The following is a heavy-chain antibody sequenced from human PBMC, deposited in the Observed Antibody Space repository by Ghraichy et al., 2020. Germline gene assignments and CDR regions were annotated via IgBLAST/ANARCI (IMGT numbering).Heavy chain of an antibody. Sequence: LSLTCAASGFTFSSYAMHWVRQAPGKGLEWVAVISYDGSNKYYADSVKGRFTISRDNSKNTLYLQMNSLRAEDTAVYYCARIWWEGYYFDYWGQGTLVTVSS. CDR3: ARIWWEGYYFDY. CDR1: GFTFSSYA. CDR2: ISYDGSNK. D-gene: IGHD1-26*01. J-gene: IGHJ4*02. V-gene: IGHV3-30*04.